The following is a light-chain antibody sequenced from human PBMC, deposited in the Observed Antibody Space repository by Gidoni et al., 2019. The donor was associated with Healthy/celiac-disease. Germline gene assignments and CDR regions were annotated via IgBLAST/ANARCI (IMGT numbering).Light chain of an antibody. J-gene: IGKJ2*01. CDR3: QQSYSTPLYT. V-gene: IGKV1-39*01. CDR2: AAS. CDR1: QSISSY. Sequence: DIQMTQSPSSLSASVGDRVTITCRASQSISSYLNWYQQKPGKAPKLLSYAASSLQSGVPSRFSGSGSGTDFTLTISSLQPEDFATYYYQQSYSTPLYTFGQGTKLEIK.